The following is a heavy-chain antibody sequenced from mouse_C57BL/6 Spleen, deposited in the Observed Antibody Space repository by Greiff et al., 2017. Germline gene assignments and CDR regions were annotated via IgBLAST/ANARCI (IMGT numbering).Heavy chain of an antibody. CDR3: ASGDYSGFAY. V-gene: IGHV3-1*01. D-gene: IGHD1-1*01. J-gene: IGHJ3*01. Sequence: EVKLVESGPGMVKPSQSLSLTCTVTGYSITSGYDWHWIRHFPGNKLEWMGYISYSGSTNYNPSLKSRISIAHDTSKNHFYLKLNSVTTEDTATYYCASGDYSGFAYWGQGTLVTVSA. CDR1: GYSITSGYD. CDR2: ISYSGST.